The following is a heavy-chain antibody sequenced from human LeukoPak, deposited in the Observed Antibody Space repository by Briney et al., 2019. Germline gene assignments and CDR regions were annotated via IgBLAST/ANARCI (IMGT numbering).Heavy chain of an antibody. CDR1: GFTFSRYW. CDR3: ARDSAHCITTDCPGSWFDP. V-gene: IGHV3-7*05. D-gene: IGHD3-10*01. Sequence: GGSLRLSCAASGFTFSRYWMSWVCQAPGKGLEWVANIKEDGSAKYYVDSVEGRFAVSRDNAKNSLYLQMNSLRDEDTAVYYCARDSAHCITTDCPGSWFDPWGQGTLVTVSS. CDR2: IKEDGSAK. J-gene: IGHJ5*02.